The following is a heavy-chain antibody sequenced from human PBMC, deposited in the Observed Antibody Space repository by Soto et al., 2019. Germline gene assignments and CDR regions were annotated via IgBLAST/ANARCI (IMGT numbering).Heavy chain of an antibody. D-gene: IGHD2-2*02. J-gene: IGHJ6*01. CDR1: GGPFSSYA. CDR3: ARPKNLPYCSSTSCYNYGMDV. Sequence: SVKVSFKASGGPFSSYAISLVRQAPGQGLEWIGGIIPIFGTANYAQKFQGRVTITADESTSTAYMDLSSLRSEDTAVYYCARPKNLPYCSSTSCYNYGMDVWGQGTTVTVSS. CDR2: IIPIFGTA. V-gene: IGHV1-69*13.